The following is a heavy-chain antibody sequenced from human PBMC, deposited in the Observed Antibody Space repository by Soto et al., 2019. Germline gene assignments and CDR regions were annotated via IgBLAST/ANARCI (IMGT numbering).Heavy chain of an antibody. CDR1: GYTFTDYS. Sequence: ASVKVSCKPSGYTFTDYSIFWVRQAPGKGLEWMGLIDPEDGEIIYADKFQGRVTITADTSTGTAYLEMSGLRSEDTGIYYCATGPVQEVWGKGTIVTVSX. D-gene: IGHD6-6*01. J-gene: IGHJ6*04. CDR3: ATGPVQEV. CDR2: IDPEDGEI. V-gene: IGHV1-69-2*01.